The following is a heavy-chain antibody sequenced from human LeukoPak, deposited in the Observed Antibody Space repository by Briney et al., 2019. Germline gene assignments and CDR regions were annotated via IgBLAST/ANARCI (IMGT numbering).Heavy chain of an antibody. CDR2: IYYSGST. D-gene: IGHD2-2*01. V-gene: IGHV4-39*07. J-gene: IGHJ5*02. Sequence: SETLSLTCSVSGGSITTNSYHWGWIRQPPGKGLEWIGSIYYSGSTYYNPSLKSRVTISIDTSKNQLYLKVTSVTAADTAVYYCARGSTRYEAWGQGTLVTVSS. CDR1: GGSITTNSYH. CDR3: ARGSTRYEA.